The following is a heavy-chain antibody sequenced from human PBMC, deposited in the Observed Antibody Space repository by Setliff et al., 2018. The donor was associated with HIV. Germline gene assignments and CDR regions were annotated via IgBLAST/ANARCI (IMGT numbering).Heavy chain of an antibody. CDR1: GYTFTNFA. J-gene: IGHJ3*02. V-gene: IGHV1-18*01. D-gene: IGHD2-15*01. CDR3: ARIRAAALLNAFDI. CDR2: INGYNGNT. Sequence: GASVKVSCKTSGYTFTNFAISWVRQAPGQGLEWMGWINGYNGNTNYAQNFQGRVTMTTDTTSSTAYVELRSLRSDDTAMYYCARIRAAALLNAFDIGGQGTMVTVS.